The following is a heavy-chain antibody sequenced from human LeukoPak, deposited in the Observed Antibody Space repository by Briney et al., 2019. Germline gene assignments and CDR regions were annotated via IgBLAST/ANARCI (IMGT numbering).Heavy chain of an antibody. D-gene: IGHD3-10*01. CDR2: INHSGST. Sequence: SXXLSLTCAVYGGSFSGYYWSWIRQPPGKGLEWIGEINHSGSTNYNPSLKSRVTISVDTSKNQFSLKLSSVTAADTAVYYCARGPPKRAYYGSRGDAFDIWGQGTMVTVSS. CDR3: ARGPPKRAYYGSRGDAFDI. J-gene: IGHJ3*02. V-gene: IGHV4-34*01. CDR1: GGSFSGYY.